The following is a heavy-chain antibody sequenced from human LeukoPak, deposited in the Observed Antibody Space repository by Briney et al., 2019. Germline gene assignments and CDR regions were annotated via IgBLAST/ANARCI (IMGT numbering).Heavy chain of an antibody. J-gene: IGHJ5*02. D-gene: IGHD3-3*01. CDR2: IYYSGST. CDR1: GGSISSSSHY. Sequence: SETLSLTCTVSGGSISSSSHYWGWIRQPPGKGLEWIGSIYYSGSTYYNPSLKSRVTISVDTSKNQFSLKLSSVTAADTAVYYCARRPFYDFWSGYGSWFDPWGQGTLVTVSS. V-gene: IGHV4-39*01. CDR3: ARRPFYDFWSGYGSWFDP.